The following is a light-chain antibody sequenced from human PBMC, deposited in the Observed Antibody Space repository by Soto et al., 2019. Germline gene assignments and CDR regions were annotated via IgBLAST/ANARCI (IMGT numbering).Light chain of an antibody. CDR1: QTIRSD. CDR3: QQYNPYSPWT. V-gene: IGKV1-17*01. J-gene: IGKJ1*01. CDR2: AAS. Sequence: DIQMTQSPSSLSASVGDRVTITCRASQTIRSDLNWYQQKPGKAPKLLIYAASSLQSGVPSRFSGSGSGTEFTLTISSLQPDDFATYYCQQYNPYSPWTFGQGTKVDIK.